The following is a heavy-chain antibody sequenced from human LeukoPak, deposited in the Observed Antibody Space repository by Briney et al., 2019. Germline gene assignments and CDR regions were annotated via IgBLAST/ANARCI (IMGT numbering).Heavy chain of an antibody. Sequence: ASVKVSCKASGTTFTGYYKDCVRHAPGQGLEWMGWINPNSGDTNYAQKFQGRVTMTRDTSISTAYMEVSRLRSDDTAVYYCARGEAVLTNFDYWGQGTLVTVSS. CDR2: INPNSGDT. V-gene: IGHV1-2*02. J-gene: IGHJ4*02. CDR1: GTTFTGYY. D-gene: IGHD4/OR15-4a*01. CDR3: ARGEAVLTNFDY.